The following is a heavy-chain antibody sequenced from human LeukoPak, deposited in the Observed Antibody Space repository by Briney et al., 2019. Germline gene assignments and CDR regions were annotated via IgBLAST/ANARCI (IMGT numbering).Heavy chain of an antibody. CDR2: IIPIFGTA. D-gene: IGHD3-3*01. V-gene: IGHV1-69*05. J-gene: IGHJ6*03. CDR3: ARVILEWSTRHYYYYYMDV. CDR1: GGTFSSYA. Sequence: ASVKVSCKASGGTFSSYAISWVRQAPGQGLEWMGGIIPIFGTANYAQKFQGRVAITTDESTSTAYMELSSLRSEDTAVYYCARVILEWSTRHYYYYYMDVWGKGTTVTVSS.